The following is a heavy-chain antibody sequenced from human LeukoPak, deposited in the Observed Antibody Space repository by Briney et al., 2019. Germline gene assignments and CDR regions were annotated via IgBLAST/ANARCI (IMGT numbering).Heavy chain of an antibody. Sequence: SETLSLTCAVYGGSFSGYYWNWIRQPPGKGLEWIGEINHSGSTNYNPSLKSRVTISVDTSKNQFSLKLSSVTAADTAVYYCARGHPPLSYWGQGTLVTVSS. CDR1: GGSFSGYY. V-gene: IGHV4-34*01. CDR3: ARGHPPLSY. CDR2: INHSGST. J-gene: IGHJ4*02.